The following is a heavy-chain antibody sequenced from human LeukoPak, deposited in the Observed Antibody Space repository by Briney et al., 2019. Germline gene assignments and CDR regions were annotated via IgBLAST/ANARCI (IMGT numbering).Heavy chain of an antibody. D-gene: IGHD4-17*01. Sequence: GGSLRLSCAASGFTFSSYEMNWVRQAPGKGLEWVSYISSSGSTIYYADSVKGRFTISRDNAKNSLYLQMNSLRAEDTAVYYCARARGLGYGDDVRWFDPWGQGTLVTVSS. CDR3: ARARGLGYGDDVRWFDP. J-gene: IGHJ5*02. CDR1: GFTFSSYE. CDR2: ISSSGSTI. V-gene: IGHV3-48*03.